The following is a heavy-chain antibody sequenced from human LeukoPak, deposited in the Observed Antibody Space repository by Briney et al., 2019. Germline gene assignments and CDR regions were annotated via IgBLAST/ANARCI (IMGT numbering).Heavy chain of an antibody. CDR2: INHSGST. V-gene: IGHV4-34*01. CDR3: AGEDYDMDY. Sequence: SETLSLTCAVYGGSFSGYYWSWIRQPPGKGLEWIGEINHSGSTNYNPSLTSRVTISVDTSKNQFSLKLSSVTAADTAVYYCAGEDYDMDYWGQGTLVTVSS. D-gene: IGHD3-22*01. J-gene: IGHJ4*02. CDR1: GGSFSGYY.